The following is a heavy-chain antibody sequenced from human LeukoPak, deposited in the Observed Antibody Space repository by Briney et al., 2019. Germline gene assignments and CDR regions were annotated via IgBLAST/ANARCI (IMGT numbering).Heavy chain of an antibody. CDR3: ARDRVYGSGSFFDY. CDR1: GFTFSSYW. V-gene: IGHV3-7*01. J-gene: IGHJ4*02. Sequence: GGSLRLSCAASGFTFSSYWMSWVRQAPGKGLEGVANIKQDGSEKYYVDSVKGRFTISRDNAKNSLYLQMNSLRAEDTAVYYCARDRVYGSGSFFDYWGQGTLVTVSS. D-gene: IGHD3-10*01. CDR2: IKQDGSEK.